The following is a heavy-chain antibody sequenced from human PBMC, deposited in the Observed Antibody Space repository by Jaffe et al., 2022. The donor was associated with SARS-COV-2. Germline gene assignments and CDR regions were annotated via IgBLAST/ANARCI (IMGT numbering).Heavy chain of an antibody. Sequence: EVQLVESGGGLVKPGGSLRLSCAASGFTFSNAWMSWVRQAPGKGLEWVGRIKSKTDGGTTDYAAPVKGRFTISRDDSKNTLYLQMNSLKTEDTAVYYCTTDRGYSYGLNYFDYWGQGTLVTVSS. CDR3: TTDRGYSYGLNYFDY. V-gene: IGHV3-15*01. D-gene: IGHD5-18*01. CDR2: IKSKTDGGTT. J-gene: IGHJ4*02. CDR1: GFTFSNAW.